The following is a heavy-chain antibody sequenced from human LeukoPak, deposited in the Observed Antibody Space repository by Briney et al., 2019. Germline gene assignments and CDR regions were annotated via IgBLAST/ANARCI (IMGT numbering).Heavy chain of an antibody. CDR1: GGTFSSYA. D-gene: IGHD1-26*01. Sequence: AASVKVSCKASGGTFSSYAISWVRQAPGQGLEWMGGIIPIFGTANYAQKFQGRVTITADESTSTAYMELSSPRSEDTAVYYCARDRGIVGAHDAFDIWGQGTMVTVSS. CDR3: ARDRGIVGAHDAFDI. CDR2: IIPIFGTA. J-gene: IGHJ3*02. V-gene: IGHV1-69*13.